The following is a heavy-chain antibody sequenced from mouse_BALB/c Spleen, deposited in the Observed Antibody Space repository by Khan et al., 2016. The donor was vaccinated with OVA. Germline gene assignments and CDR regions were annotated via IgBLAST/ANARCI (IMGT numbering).Heavy chain of an antibody. CDR3: SSHLTESFAY. D-gene: IGHD4-1*01. CDR1: GFTFSSYS. V-gene: IGHV5-6*01. J-gene: IGHJ3*01. CDR2: ISSGGDYT. Sequence: EVELVESGGDLVKPGGSLKLSCAASGFTFSSYSMSWVRQTPDKRLEWVATISSGGDYTYYPDNVKGRFTISRDNAKNTLYLQMSSLKSEDTAMYYWSSHLTESFAYWGQGTLVTVSA.